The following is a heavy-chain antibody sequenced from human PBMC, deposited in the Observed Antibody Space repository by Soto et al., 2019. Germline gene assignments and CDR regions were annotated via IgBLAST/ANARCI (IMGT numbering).Heavy chain of an antibody. V-gene: IGHV3-64D*08. J-gene: IGHJ4*02. CDR3: VTWEYGG. CDR1: GFIFSSYA. Sequence: GGSLRLSCSASGFIFSSYAMHWVRQAPGKGLEYVSAIDSNGGFAYYADSVKGRFTISRDNSRSTLYLQINSLRLEDTAVYYCVTWEYGGWGQGTLVTVSS. D-gene: IGHD1-26*01. CDR2: IDSNGGFA.